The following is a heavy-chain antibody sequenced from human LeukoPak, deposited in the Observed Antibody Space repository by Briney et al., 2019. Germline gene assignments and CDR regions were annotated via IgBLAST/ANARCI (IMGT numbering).Heavy chain of an antibody. V-gene: IGHV3-30*18. CDR1: GFTFSSYG. CDR2: ISYDGSNK. D-gene: IGHD6-19*01. J-gene: IGHJ4*02. CDR3: AKDGYSSGWYYFYDY. Sequence: PGGSLRLSCAASGFTFSSYGMHWVRQAPGKGLEWVAVISYDGSNKYYADSVKGRFTISRDNSKNTLYLQMNSLRAEDTAVYYCAKDGYSSGWYYFYDYWGQGTLVTVSS.